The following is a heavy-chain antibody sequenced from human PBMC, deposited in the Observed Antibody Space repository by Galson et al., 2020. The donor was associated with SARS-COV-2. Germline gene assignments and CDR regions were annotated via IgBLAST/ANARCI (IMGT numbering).Heavy chain of an antibody. D-gene: IGHD2-15*01. V-gene: IGHV2-70*04. CDR3: ARCPTSSVVQSHFDY. CDR2: IDWDDDI. CDR1: GFSLRTSGMR. J-gene: IGHJ4*02. Sequence: SGPTLVKPTQTLRLTCTFSGFSLRTSGMRVSRIRQPPGKALEWLARIDWDDDIFYNTSLKTRLTISKDTSKNQVVLTMTNVDPVDTATYYCARCPTSSVVQSHFDYWGQGTLVTVSS.